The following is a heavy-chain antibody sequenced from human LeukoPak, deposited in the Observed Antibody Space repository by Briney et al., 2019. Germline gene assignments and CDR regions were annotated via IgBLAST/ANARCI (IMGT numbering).Heavy chain of an antibody. D-gene: IGHD6-19*01. J-gene: IGHJ1*01. CDR2: IYYSGST. Sequence: PSETLSLTCTVSGGYISSHYWSWIRQPPGKGLEWIGYIYYSGSTNYNPSLKSRVTISVDTSKNQFSLKLSSVTAADTAVYYCARGGYSSGWYSAYFQHWGQGTLVTVSS. CDR1: GGYISSHY. CDR3: ARGGYSSGWYSAYFQH. V-gene: IGHV4-59*11.